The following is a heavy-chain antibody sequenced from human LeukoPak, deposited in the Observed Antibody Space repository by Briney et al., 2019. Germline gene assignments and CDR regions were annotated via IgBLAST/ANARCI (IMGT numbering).Heavy chain of an antibody. D-gene: IGHD3-22*01. J-gene: IGHJ4*02. V-gene: IGHV4-34*01. CDR3: ARGSSGYLIN. CDR1: GXSFSGYY. CDR2: INHSGST. Sequence: PSETLSLTCAVYGXSFSGYYWSWIRQPPGKGLEWIGEINHSGSTNYNPSLKSRVTISVDTSKSQFSLKLSSVTAADTAVYYCARGSSGYLINWGQGTLVTVSS.